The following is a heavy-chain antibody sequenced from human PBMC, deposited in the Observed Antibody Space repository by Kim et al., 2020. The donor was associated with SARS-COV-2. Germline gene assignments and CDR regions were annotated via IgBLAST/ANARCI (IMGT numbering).Heavy chain of an antibody. J-gene: IGHJ6*02. CDR3: ARDLTDIVVVVAATPEYYYGMDV. D-gene: IGHD2-15*01. CDR1: GFTFSSYA. CDR2: ISYDGSNK. Sequence: GGSLRLSCAASGFTFSSYAMHWVRQAPGKGLEWVAVISYDGSNKYYADSVKGRFTISRDNSKNTLYLQMNSLRAEDTAVYYCARDLTDIVVVVAATPEYYYGMDVWGQGTTVTVSS. V-gene: IGHV3-30-3*01.